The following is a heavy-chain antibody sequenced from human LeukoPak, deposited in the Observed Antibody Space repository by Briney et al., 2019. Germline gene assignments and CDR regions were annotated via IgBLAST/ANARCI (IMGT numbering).Heavy chain of an antibody. CDR3: ARENYGGNSVFDY. V-gene: IGHV1-2*02. CDR2: INPNSGGT. Sequence: ASVKVSCKASGYTFTGYYMHWVRQAPGQGLEWMGWINPNSGGTNYAQKFQGRVTMTRDTSISTAYMELSRLRSDDTAVYYCARENYGGNSVFDYWGQETLVTVSS. CDR1: GYTFTGYY. D-gene: IGHD4-23*01. J-gene: IGHJ4*02.